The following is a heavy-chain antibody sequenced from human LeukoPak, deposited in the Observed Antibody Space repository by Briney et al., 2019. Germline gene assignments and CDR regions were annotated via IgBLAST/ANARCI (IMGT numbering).Heavy chain of an antibody. Sequence: GASVKVSCKASGGTFSSYAISWVRQAPGQGLEWMGGIIPIFGTANYAQKFQGRVTITADESTSTAYMELSSLRSEDTAVYYCARRRRQWLVSHWFDPWGQGTLATVSS. CDR1: GGTFSSYA. CDR3: ARRRRQWLVSHWFDP. CDR2: IIPIFGTA. J-gene: IGHJ5*02. V-gene: IGHV1-69*13. D-gene: IGHD6-19*01.